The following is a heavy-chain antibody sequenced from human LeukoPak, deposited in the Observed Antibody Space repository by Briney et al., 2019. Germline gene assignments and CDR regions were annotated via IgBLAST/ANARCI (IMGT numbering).Heavy chain of an antibody. Sequence: SETLSLTCTVSGGSISSYYWSWIRQPAGKGLEWIGHIYTSGSTNYNPSLKSRVTMSVDTSNNHFSLKLSSVTAADTAVYYCARGYYDSSGYYSGYYFDYWGQGTLVTVSS. CDR2: IYTSGST. CDR1: GGSISSYY. V-gene: IGHV4-4*07. D-gene: IGHD3-22*01. J-gene: IGHJ4*02. CDR3: ARGYYDSSGYYSGYYFDY.